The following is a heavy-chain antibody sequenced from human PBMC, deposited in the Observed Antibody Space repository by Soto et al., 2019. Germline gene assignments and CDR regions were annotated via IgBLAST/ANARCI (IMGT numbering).Heavy chain of an antibody. Sequence: SVKVSCKASGVTFSSYAISWVRQAPGQGLEWMGGIIPIFGTANYAQKFQGRVTITADESTSTAYMELSSLRSEDTAVYYCARDRDSYAAMGNYWGQGTLVTV. CDR3: ARDRDSYAAMGNY. J-gene: IGHJ4*02. CDR2: IIPIFGTA. D-gene: IGHD5-18*01. CDR1: GVTFSSYA. V-gene: IGHV1-69*13.